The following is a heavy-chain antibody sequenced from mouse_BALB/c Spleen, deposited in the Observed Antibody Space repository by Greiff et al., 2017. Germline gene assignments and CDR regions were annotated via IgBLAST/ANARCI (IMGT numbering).Heavy chain of an antibody. CDR2: INPSTGYT. J-gene: IGHJ2*01. CDR1: GYTFTSYW. Sequence: QVQLQQSGAELAKPGASVKMSCKASGYTFTSYWMHWVKQRPGQGLEWNGYINPSTGYTEYNQKFKDKATLTADKSSSTAYMQLSSLTSEDSAVYYCARWGDGDYWGQGTTLTVSS. CDR3: ARWGDGDY. V-gene: IGHV1-7*01. D-gene: IGHD3-3*01.